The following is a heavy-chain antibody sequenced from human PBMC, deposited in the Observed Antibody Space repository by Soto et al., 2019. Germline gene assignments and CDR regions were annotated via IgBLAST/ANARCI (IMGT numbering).Heavy chain of an antibody. D-gene: IGHD6-13*01. CDR1: GFTFSSYA. V-gene: IGHV3-23*01. CDR3: AKEPFSSSWYLDYFDY. CDR2: ISGSGGST. J-gene: IGHJ4*02. Sequence: EVQLLESGGGLVQPGGSLRLSCAASGFTFSSYAMSWVRQAPGKGLEWVSAISGSGGSTDYADSVKGRFTISRDNSKNTLYLQMNSLRAEDTAVYYCAKEPFSSSWYLDYFDYWGQGTLVTVSS.